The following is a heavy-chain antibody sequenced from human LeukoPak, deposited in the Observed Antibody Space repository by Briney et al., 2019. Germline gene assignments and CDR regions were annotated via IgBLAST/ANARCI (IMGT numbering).Heavy chain of an antibody. J-gene: IGHJ4*02. Sequence: SVQVSCKASGGTFSSYSFSWVRQAPGQALEWIGGISGMFGTTSYAQMFQGSVTIITEEFTSTAYMELSSLRCEDTAVYYCARGRGYSHGFLEYWGQGTRVTVTS. D-gene: IGHD5-18*01. CDR3: ARGRGYSHGFLEY. V-gene: IGHV1-69*05. CDR2: ISGMFGTT. CDR1: GGTFSSYS.